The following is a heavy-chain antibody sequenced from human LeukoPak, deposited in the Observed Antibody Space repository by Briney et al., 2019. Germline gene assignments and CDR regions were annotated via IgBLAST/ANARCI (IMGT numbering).Heavy chain of an antibody. CDR1: GGTFSSYA. Sequence: SVKVSCKASGGTFSSYAISWGRQAPGQGLEWMGGIIPIFGTANYAQKFQGRVTITTDESTSTAYMELSSLRSEDTAVYYCARETVTMVRGVITLNYFDYWGQGTLVTVSS. CDR2: IIPIFGTA. D-gene: IGHD3-10*01. CDR3: ARETVTMVRGVITLNYFDY. V-gene: IGHV1-69*05. J-gene: IGHJ4*02.